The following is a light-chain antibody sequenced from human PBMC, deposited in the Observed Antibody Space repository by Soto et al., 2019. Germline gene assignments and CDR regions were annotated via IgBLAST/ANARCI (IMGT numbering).Light chain of an antibody. V-gene: IGKV1-39*01. CDR3: QQRFTDPWT. CDR1: QSISTF. Sequence: DIQMTQSPSSLSASVGDRVTVTCRASQSISTFLNWYQQKPGKAPNLLIYTTSTLHGGVPSRFSGSGSGTDFTLTISSLQPADFATYYCQQRFTDPWTFGQGTRVEIK. CDR2: TTS. J-gene: IGKJ1*01.